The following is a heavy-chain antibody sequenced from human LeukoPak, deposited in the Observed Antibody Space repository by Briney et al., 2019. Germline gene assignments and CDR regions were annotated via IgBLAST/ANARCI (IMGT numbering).Heavy chain of an antibody. CDR3: AKESGKFDY. V-gene: IGHV3-43*02. Sequence: QSCGSLRLSCAASGFTFSNYVMSWVRQAPGKGLEWVSLISADGGSTFYADSVRGRFSISRDNSKNSLYLQMNSLRTEDTAMYYCAKESGKFDYWGQGTLVAVSS. CDR2: ISADGGST. J-gene: IGHJ4*02. CDR1: GFTFSNYV.